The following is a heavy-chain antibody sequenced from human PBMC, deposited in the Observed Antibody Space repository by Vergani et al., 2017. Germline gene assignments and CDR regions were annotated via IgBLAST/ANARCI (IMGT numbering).Heavy chain of an antibody. D-gene: IGHD3-22*01. CDR2: IHLADSDT. J-gene: IGHJ4*02. CDR3: ARLXGRDSSGSKYFDY. V-gene: IGHV5-51*01. CDR1: GYSFTNYW. Sequence: EVQLVQSGAEVKKPGESVKISCQISGYSFTNYWIGWVRQMPGKGLEWMGIIHLADSDTRYSPSFQGQVTISVDKSISTAYLQRSSLRASDSAMYYCARLXGRDSSGSKYFDYWGQGTLVTVSS.